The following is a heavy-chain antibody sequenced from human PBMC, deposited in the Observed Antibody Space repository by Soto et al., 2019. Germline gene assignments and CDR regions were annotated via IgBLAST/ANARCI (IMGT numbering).Heavy chain of an antibody. V-gene: IGHV4-39*01. Sequence: SELLCVPCTVAWGSIVSSGYYCVCIRQPPGKGLEWIGSIYYSGSTYYNPSLKSRVTISVDTSKNQFSLKLSSVTAADTAVYYCASPKIAFYNWFDPRGQGTLVTVSS. CDR1: WGSIVSSGYY. D-gene: IGHD3-3*02. J-gene: IGHJ5*02. CDR3: ASPKIAFYNWFDP. CDR2: IYYSGST.